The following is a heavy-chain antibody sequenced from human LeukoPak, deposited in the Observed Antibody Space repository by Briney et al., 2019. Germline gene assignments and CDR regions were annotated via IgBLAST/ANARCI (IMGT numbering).Heavy chain of an antibody. D-gene: IGHD3-10*01. J-gene: IGHJ5*02. V-gene: IGHV4-34*01. CDR1: GGSFSGYY. Sequence: PSETLSLTCAVYGGSFSGYYWGWIRQPPGKGLEWIGEINHSGSTNYNPSLKSRVTISVDTSKNQFSLKLSSVTAADTAVYYCARRGVPKRFDPWGQGTLVTVSS. CDR2: INHSGST. CDR3: ARRGVPKRFDP.